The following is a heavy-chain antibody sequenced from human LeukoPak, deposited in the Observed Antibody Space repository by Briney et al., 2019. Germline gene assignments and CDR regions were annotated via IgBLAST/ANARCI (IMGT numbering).Heavy chain of an antibody. J-gene: IGHJ5*02. Sequence: PSETLSLTCTVSGGSISSYYWSWIRQPPGKGLEWIGYIYYSGSTYYNPSLKSRVTISVDTSKNQFSLKLSSVTAADTAVYYCARDCSGGSFFRFDPWGQGTLVTVSS. CDR3: ARDCSGGSFFRFDP. D-gene: IGHD2-15*01. V-gene: IGHV4-59*12. CDR2: IYYSGST. CDR1: GGSISSYY.